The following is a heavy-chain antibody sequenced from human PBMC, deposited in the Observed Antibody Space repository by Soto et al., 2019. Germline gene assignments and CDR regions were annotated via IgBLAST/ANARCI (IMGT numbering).Heavy chain of an antibody. CDR2: ISNNGGST. CDR3: AKEPDISCCYQSDFDY. J-gene: IGHJ4*02. Sequence: EVQLVESGGGLVQPGGSLRLSCAASGFIFSSFAMSWVRQAPGKGLEWVSTISNNGGSTYSADSVKGRFTISRDNSKKTMLLQMNSRMDEDTTVVYCAKEPDISCCYQSDFDYWGQGTLVTVSS. D-gene: IGHD2-15*01. CDR1: GFIFSSFA. V-gene: IGHV3-23*04.